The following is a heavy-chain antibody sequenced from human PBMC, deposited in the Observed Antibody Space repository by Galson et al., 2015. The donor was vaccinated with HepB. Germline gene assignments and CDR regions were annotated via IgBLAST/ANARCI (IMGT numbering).Heavy chain of an antibody. Sequence: SETLSLTCTVSGGSISSSSYYWGWIRQPPGKGLEWIGSIYYSGSTYYNPSLKSRVTISVDTSKNQFSLKLSSVTAADTAVYYCARLGYYDFWSAYYFDYWGQGTLVTVSS. CDR1: GGSISSSSYY. D-gene: IGHD3-3*01. CDR2: IYYSGST. V-gene: IGHV4-39*01. J-gene: IGHJ4*02. CDR3: ARLGYYDFWSAYYFDY.